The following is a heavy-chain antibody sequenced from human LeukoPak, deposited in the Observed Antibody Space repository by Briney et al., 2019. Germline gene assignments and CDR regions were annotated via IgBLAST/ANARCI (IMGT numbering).Heavy chain of an antibody. CDR3: ARAPPGYCSGGSCSRPLDF. CDR2: LYSGGST. V-gene: IGHV3-66*01. J-gene: IGHJ4*02. CDR1: GFTFSSNY. Sequence: PGGSLRLSCAASGFTFSSNYMSWVRQAPGKGLEWVSVLYSGGSTYYADSVKGRFTISRDNSRNTLYLQMSSLRAEDTALYYCARAPPGYCSGGSCSRPLDFWGQGTLVTVSS. D-gene: IGHD2-15*01.